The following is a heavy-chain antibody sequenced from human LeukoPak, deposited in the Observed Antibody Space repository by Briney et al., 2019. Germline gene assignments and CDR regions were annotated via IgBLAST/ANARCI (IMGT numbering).Heavy chain of an antibody. CDR3: ARKQWSTYYFDY. CDR1: GFTFSSYE. J-gene: IGHJ4*02. V-gene: IGHV3-48*03. D-gene: IGHD6-19*01. CDR2: ISSSGSTI. Sequence: GGSLRLSCAASGFTFSSYEMNWVRQAPGKGLEWVSYISSSGSTIYYADSVKGRFTISRDNAKNSLYLQMNSLRAEDTAVYYCARKQWSTYYFDYWGQGTLVTVSS.